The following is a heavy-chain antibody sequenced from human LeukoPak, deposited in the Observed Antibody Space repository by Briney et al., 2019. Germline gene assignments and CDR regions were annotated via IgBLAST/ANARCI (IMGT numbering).Heavy chain of an antibody. CDR3: ARSSGAYRSFDY. CDR2: VYYSGTT. Sequence: SETLSLTCTVSGGSISSYYWSWIQQPPGKGLEWIGYVYYSGTTDYNPSLKSRVTISVDTSNNRFSLRVSSVTAADTAVYYCARSSGAYRSFDYWGQGTLVPVSS. D-gene: IGHD1-26*01. CDR1: GGSISSYY. V-gene: IGHV4-59*01. J-gene: IGHJ4*02.